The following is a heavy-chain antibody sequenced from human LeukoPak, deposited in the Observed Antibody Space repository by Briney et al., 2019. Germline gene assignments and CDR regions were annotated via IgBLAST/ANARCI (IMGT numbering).Heavy chain of an antibody. J-gene: IGHJ4*02. CDR3: AKYRPLAGLEY. D-gene: IGHD6-19*01. CDR2: IKEDGGEK. Sequence: PGGSLRLSCAASGFTFSSCWMSWVRHAPGKGLEWLANIKEDGGEKYYVDSVKGRFTISRDNAKNSLYLQMNSLRDKDTAVYYCAKYRPLAGLEYWGQGTLVTVSS. CDR1: GFTFSSCW. V-gene: IGHV3-7*01.